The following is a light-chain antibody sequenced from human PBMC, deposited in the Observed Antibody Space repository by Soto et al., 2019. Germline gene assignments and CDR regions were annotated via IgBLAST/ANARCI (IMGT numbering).Light chain of an antibody. J-gene: IGLJ3*02. CDR2: EVS. Sequence: QSVLTLPPSASGSPGQSVTISCTGTSSDVGGYNYVSWYQQHPGKAPKLMIYEVSKRPSGVPDRFSGSKSGNTASLTVSGLQAEDEADYYCSSYAGSNNLGVFGGGTKLTVL. CDR1: SSDVGGYNY. V-gene: IGLV2-8*01. CDR3: SSYAGSNNLGV.